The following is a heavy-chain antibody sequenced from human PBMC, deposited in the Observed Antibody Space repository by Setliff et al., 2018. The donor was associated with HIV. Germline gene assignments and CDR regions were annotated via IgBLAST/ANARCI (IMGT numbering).Heavy chain of an antibody. J-gene: IGHJ3*02. Sequence: SETLSLTCTVSGGSSSSYYWSWIRQSPGKGLEWIGYVYGSGSTNYNPSLKSRVTILIDTSMSQLSLKLSSVTAADTAVYYCARHATRISMIVVVPDAFDIWGQGTMVTVSS. D-gene: IGHD3-22*01. V-gene: IGHV4-59*08. CDR2: VYGSGST. CDR3: ARHATRISMIVVVPDAFDI. CDR1: GGSSSSYY.